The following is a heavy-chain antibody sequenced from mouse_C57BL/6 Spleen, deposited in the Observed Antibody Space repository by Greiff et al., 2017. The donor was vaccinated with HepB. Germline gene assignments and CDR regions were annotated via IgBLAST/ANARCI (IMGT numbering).Heavy chain of an antibody. D-gene: IGHD1-1*01. CDR3: TTRPYYGSSYTWFAY. V-gene: IGHV14-4*01. CDR1: GFNIKDDY. Sequence: VQLQQPGAELVRPGASVKLSCTASGFNIKDDYMHWVKQRPEQGLEWIGWIDPENGDTEYASKFQGKATITADTSSNTAYLQLSSLTSEDTAVYYCTTRPYYGSSYTWFAYWGQGTLVTVSA. CDR2: IDPENGDT. J-gene: IGHJ3*01.